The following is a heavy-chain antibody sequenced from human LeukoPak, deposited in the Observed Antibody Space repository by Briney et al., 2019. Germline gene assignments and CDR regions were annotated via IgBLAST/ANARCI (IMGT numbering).Heavy chain of an antibody. CDR1: GFTFSSYW. CDR2: IKQDGSEK. V-gene: IGHV3-7*01. CDR3: ARDRPYYYDGSGYVRRSDDAFDI. J-gene: IGHJ3*02. D-gene: IGHD3-22*01. Sequence: GGSLRLSCAASGFTFSSYWMSWVRQAPGKGLEWVANIKQDGSEKYYVDSVKGRFTISRDNAKNSLYLQMNSLRAEDTAVYYCARDRPYYYDGSGYVRRSDDAFDIWGQGTMVTVSS.